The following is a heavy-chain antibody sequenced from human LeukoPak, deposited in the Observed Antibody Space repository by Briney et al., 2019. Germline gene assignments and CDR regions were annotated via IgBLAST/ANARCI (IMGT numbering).Heavy chain of an antibody. CDR1: GFTFSSYG. V-gene: IGHV3-30*18. CDR3: AKVGSYGLNYFDY. Sequence: PGGSRRLSCAASGFTFSSYGMHWVRQAPGKGLEWVAVISYDGSNKYYADSVKGRFTISRDNSKNTLYLQMNSLRAEDTAVYYCAKVGSYGLNYFDYWGQGTLVTVSS. J-gene: IGHJ4*02. CDR2: ISYDGSNK. D-gene: IGHD5-18*01.